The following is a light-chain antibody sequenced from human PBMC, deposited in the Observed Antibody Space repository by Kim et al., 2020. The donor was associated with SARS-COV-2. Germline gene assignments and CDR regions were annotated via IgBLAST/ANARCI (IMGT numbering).Light chain of an antibody. CDR2: GAS. CDR3: QKYNSAPLT. Sequence: DVQMTQSPSSLSASVGDRVTIACRASQDINNYLAWYQQKPGKVPKLLIYGASTLQSGVPSRFSGSGSGADFTLTIISLQPEDVATYYCQKYNSAPLTFGGGTKVEI. V-gene: IGKV1-27*01. J-gene: IGKJ4*01. CDR1: QDINNY.